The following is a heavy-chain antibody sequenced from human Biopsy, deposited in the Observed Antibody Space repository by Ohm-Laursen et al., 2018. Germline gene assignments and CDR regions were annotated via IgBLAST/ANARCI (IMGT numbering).Heavy chain of an antibody. CDR1: GGSISSYY. Sequence: SDTLSLTCTVSGGSISSYYWSWIRQPPGKGLEWIEYIYYSGSTNYNPSLKSRVTISVDTSKNQFSLKLSSVTAADTAVYYCARDYDTSGYYYVSWGQGTLLTVSS. CDR2: IYYSGST. V-gene: IGHV4-59*08. J-gene: IGHJ5*02. D-gene: IGHD3-22*01. CDR3: ARDYDTSGYYYVS.